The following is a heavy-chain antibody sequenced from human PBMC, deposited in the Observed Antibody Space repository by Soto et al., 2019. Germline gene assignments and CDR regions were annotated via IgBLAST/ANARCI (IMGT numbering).Heavy chain of an antibody. J-gene: IGHJ5*02. CDR1: GYTFTSYA. CDR3: ARDRGYCRTTSCLHNWFPP. V-gene: IGHV1-3*01. D-gene: IGHD2-2*01. Sequence: ASVKVSCKASGYTFTSYAMHWVRQAPGQRLEWMGWINAGNGNTKYSQKFQGRVTITRDTSASTAYMELSSLRSEDTAVYYCARDRGYCRTTSCLHNWFPPWGQGTLLPVSS. CDR2: INAGNGNT.